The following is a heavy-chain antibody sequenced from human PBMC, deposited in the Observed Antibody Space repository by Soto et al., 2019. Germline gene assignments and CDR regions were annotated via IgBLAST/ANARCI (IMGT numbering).Heavy chain of an antibody. D-gene: IGHD3-16*02. V-gene: IGHV4-31*03. CDR3: ARMNDYVWGSYRYTAIDY. CDR2: IYNSEST. Sequence: QVQLQESGPGLVKPSQTLSLTCTVSGGSISSGAYYWNWIRQHPGKGLEWIGYIYNSESTYYNPSLKSRVTISGDTSKNQFSLKLSSVTAADTAVYYCARMNDYVWGSYRYTAIDYWGQGTLVTVSS. CDR1: GGSISSGAYY. J-gene: IGHJ4*02.